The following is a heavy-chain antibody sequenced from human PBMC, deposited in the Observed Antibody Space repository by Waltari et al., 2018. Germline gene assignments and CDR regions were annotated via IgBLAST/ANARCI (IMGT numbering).Heavy chain of an antibody. CDR3: ARATTLSEDYYYYYMDV. V-gene: IGHV4-4*02. Sequence: QVQLQESGPGLVKPSGTLSLPCAVSGGSISSSTWWSWVRQAPGKGLEWIGEIYHSGSTNYNPSLKSRVTISVDKSKNQFSLKLSSVTAADTAVYYCARATTLSEDYYYYYMDVWGKGTTVTVSS. CDR2: IYHSGST. CDR1: GGSISSSTW. J-gene: IGHJ6*03.